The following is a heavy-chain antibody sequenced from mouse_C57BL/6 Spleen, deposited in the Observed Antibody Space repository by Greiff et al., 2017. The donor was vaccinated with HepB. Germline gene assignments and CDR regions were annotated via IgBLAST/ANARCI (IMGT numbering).Heavy chain of an antibody. V-gene: IGHV5-4*01. CDR1: GFTFSSYA. CDR2: ISDGGSYT. D-gene: IGHD2-1*01. Sequence: EVQLQESGGGLVKPGGSLKLSCAASGFTFSSYAMSWVRQTPEKRLEWVATISDGGSYTYYPDNVKGRFTISRDNAKNNLYLQMSHLKSEDTAMYYCAREAGNYDAMDYWGQGTSVTVSS. J-gene: IGHJ4*01. CDR3: AREAGNYDAMDY.